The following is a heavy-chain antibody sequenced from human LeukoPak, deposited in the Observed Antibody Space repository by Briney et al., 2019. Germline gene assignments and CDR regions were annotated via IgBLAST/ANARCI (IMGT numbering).Heavy chain of an antibody. V-gene: IGHV3-7*01. CDR3: ARDPRTVRI. CDR2: IKQDGSEK. D-gene: IGHD1-1*01. CDR1: GFTFSSYW. J-gene: IGHJ4*02. Sequence: GGSLRLSCAASGFTFSSYWMSWVRQAPGKGLEWVANIKQDGSEKYYVDSVKGRFTISRDNAKNLLYLQMDSLRVEDTAIYYCARDPRTVRIWGQGTLVTVSP.